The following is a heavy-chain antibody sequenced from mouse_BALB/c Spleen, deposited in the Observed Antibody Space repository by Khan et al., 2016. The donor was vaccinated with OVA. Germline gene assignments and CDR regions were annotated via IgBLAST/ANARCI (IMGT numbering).Heavy chain of an antibody. CDR2: IYPFNDAT. J-gene: IGHJ3*01. CDR1: GYTFNSYV. V-gene: IGHV1S136*01. CDR3: SPVGIYHGSFVY. Sequence: EVQLQQSGPEVVKPGASVKMSCKASGYTFNSYVMHWVQQKPGQGLEWIGYIYPFNDATKFNEKVKGKATLTSDKYYSTAYMELSSMTSEDSALYFCSPVGIYHGSFVYWGQGTLVTVSA.